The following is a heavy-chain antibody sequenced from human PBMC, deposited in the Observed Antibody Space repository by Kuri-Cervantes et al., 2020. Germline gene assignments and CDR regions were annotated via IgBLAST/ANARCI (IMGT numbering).Heavy chain of an antibody. CDR3: ARDAIEGGYYDSSGYYFYYYYGMDV. CDR2: IYYSGST. V-gene: IGHV4-59*01. J-gene: IGHJ6*02. CDR1: GGSISSYY. D-gene: IGHD3-22*01. Sequence: SETLSPTCTVSGGSISSYYWSWIRQPPGKGLEWIGYIYYSGSTNYNPSLKSRVTISVDTSKNQFSLKLSSVTAADTAVYYCARDAIEGGYYDSSGYYFYYYYGMDVWGQGTTVTVSS.